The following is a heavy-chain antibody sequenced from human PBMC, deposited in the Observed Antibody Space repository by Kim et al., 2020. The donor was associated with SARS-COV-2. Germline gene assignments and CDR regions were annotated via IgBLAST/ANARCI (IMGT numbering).Heavy chain of an antibody. J-gene: IGHJ4*02. Sequence: KHTSTLKRQVTISVATSKNQVSLKLSSVTAADTAVYYCARRYSGTYYFDYWGQGTLVTVSS. CDR3: ARRYSGTYYFDY. V-gene: IGHV4-59*08. D-gene: IGHD1-26*01.